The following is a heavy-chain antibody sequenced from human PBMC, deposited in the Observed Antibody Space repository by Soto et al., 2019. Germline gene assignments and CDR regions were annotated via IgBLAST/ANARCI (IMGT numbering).Heavy chain of an antibody. CDR3: AKDKVPVVVTAPFDY. V-gene: IGHV3-30*18. Sequence: QVQLVESGGGVVQPGRSLRLSCAASGFTFSSYGMHWVRQAPGKGLEWVAVISYDGSNKYYADSVKGRVTVSRDKSKNTLYLQVNSLRAEDTAVYYCAKDKVPVVVTAPFDYWGQGTLVTFSS. CDR2: ISYDGSNK. CDR1: GFTFSSYG. J-gene: IGHJ4*02. D-gene: IGHD2-21*02.